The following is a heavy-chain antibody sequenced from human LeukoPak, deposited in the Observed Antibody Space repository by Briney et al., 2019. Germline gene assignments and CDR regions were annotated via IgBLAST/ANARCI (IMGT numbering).Heavy chain of an antibody. V-gene: IGHV4-4*08. CDR3: ARHLISTWPNYYYYYYMDV. CDR1: GGSISSYY. Sequence: SETLSLTCTVSGGSISSYYWSWIRQPAGKGLESIGHISTSGSTNYNPSLKSRVTISVDTSKNQFSLKLSSVTAADTAVYYCARHLISTWPNYYYYYYMDVWGKGTTVTISS. D-gene: IGHD6-13*01. CDR2: ISTSGST. J-gene: IGHJ6*03.